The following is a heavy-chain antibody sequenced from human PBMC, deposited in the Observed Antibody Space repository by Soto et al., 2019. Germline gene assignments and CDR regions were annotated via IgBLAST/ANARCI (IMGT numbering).Heavy chain of an antibody. D-gene: IGHD2-21*02. J-gene: IGHJ4*02. Sequence: PSETLSLTCTVSGGSISSGDYYWIWIRQPPGKGLEWIGYIYYSGSTYYNPSLKSRVTISVDTSKNQFSLKLSSVTAADRAVYYCARGPVTGNFDYWGQGTLVTVST. CDR1: GGSISSGDYY. CDR3: ARGPVTGNFDY. V-gene: IGHV4-30-4*01. CDR2: IYYSGST.